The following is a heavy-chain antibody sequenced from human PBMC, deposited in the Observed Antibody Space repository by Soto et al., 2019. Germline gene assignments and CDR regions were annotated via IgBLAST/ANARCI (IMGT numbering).Heavy chain of an antibody. CDR2: IWYDGSNK. J-gene: IGHJ6*02. Sequence: GGSLRLSCAASGFTFSSYGMHWVRQAPGKGLEWVAVIWYDGSNKYYADSVKGRFTISRDNSKNTLYLQMNSLRAEDTAVYYCARDQRGYSSSPEGYYYGMDVWGQGTTVTVSS. V-gene: IGHV3-33*01. D-gene: IGHD6-6*01. CDR3: ARDQRGYSSSPEGYYYGMDV. CDR1: GFTFSSYG.